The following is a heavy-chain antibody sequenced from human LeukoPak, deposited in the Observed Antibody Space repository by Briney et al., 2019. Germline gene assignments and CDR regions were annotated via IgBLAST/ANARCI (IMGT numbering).Heavy chain of an antibody. Sequence: PGGSLRLSCAASGFTFSNYWMHWVRQAPGKGLVWVSRIDNDGSGTIYADSVKGRFIISRDNAKNTLYLQMNSLRAEDTAVYYCARDGYYYDSGGYYHVNWLDPWGQGTLVTVSS. D-gene: IGHD3-22*01. V-gene: IGHV3-74*01. J-gene: IGHJ5*02. CDR1: GFTFSNYW. CDR3: ARDGYYYDSGGYYHVNWLDP. CDR2: IDNDGSGT.